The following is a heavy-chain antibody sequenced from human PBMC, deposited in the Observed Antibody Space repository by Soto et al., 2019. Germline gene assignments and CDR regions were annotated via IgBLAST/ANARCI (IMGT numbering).Heavy chain of an antibody. Sequence: EVQLVQSGGGLVQPGGSLRLSCAASGFAFSGYSMSWVRQAPGKGLEWVSYISSLRLNVYYAESVKGRFTISRDNARNPLYLHMNSLRNEYTALYYCARWGFMHPQNFDSSGQGTLITVSS. CDR2: ISSLRLNV. CDR1: GFAFSGYS. CDR3: ARWGFMHPQNFDS. D-gene: IGHD2-8*02. J-gene: IGHJ4*02. V-gene: IGHV3-48*02.